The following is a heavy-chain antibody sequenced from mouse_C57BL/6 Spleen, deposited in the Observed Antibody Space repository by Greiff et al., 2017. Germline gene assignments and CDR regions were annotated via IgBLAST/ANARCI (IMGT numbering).Heavy chain of an antibody. V-gene: IGHV5-6*01. Sequence: EVKLVESGGDLVKPGGSLKLSCAASGFTFSSYGMSWVRQTPDKRLEWVATISSGGSYTYYPDSVKGRFTISRDNAKNTLYLQMSSLKSEDTAMYCCARQDYGSSYDWFAYWGQGTLVTVSA. CDR2: ISSGGSYT. D-gene: IGHD1-1*01. J-gene: IGHJ3*01. CDR1: GFTFSSYG. CDR3: ARQDYGSSYDWFAY.